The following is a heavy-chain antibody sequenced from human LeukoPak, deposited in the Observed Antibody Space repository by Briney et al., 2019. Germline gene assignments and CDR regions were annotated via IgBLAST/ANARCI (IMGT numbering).Heavy chain of an antibody. CDR3: ARDYYDRGAFDI. Sequence: PGGSLRLSCAASGFTFSSYSMNWVRQAPGKGLEWVSSISSSSSYIYYADSVKGRFTVSRDNAKNSLYLQMNSLRAEDTAVYYCARDYYDRGAFDIWGQGTMVTVSS. CDR2: ISSSSSYI. CDR1: GFTFSSYS. V-gene: IGHV3-21*01. D-gene: IGHD3-22*01. J-gene: IGHJ3*02.